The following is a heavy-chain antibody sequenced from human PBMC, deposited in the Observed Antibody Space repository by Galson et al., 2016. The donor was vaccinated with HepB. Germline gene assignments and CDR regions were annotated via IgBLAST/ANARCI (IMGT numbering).Heavy chain of an antibody. CDR3: AKDQYGSGMEHFDS. CDR1: GFIFSDYY. D-gene: IGHD3-10*01. J-gene: IGHJ4*02. V-gene: IGHV3-72*01. Sequence: SLRLSCAASGFIFSDYYIIWFRQAPGTGLEWVGRIRHKANSYSTEYAASVKDRFTISRDDSKNSVYLQMNSLTAEDTAVYYCAKDQYGSGMEHFDSWGQGTLVIVSS. CDR2: IRHKANSYST.